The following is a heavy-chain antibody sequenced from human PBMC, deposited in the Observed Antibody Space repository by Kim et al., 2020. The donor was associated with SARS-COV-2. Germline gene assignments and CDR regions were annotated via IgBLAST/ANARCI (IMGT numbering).Heavy chain of an antibody. Sequence: GGSLRLSCAASGFTFSSYGMHWVRQAPGKGLEWVAVIWYDGSNKYYADSVKGRFTISRDNSKNTLYLQMNSLRAEDTAVYYCARDRGYCSGGSCYEPVNGMDVWGQGTTVTVSS. CDR3: ARDRGYCSGGSCYEPVNGMDV. D-gene: IGHD2-15*01. CDR2: IWYDGSNK. CDR1: GFTFSSYG. J-gene: IGHJ6*02. V-gene: IGHV3-33*01.